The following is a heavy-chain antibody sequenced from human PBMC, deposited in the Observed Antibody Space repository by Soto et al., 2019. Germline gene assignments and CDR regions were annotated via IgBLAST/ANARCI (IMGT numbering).Heavy chain of an antibody. CDR2: IDTARDP. CDR3: ARAYTGRLPRRADYYYDLDV. CDR1: RFSFSDYD. J-gene: IGHJ6*02. Sequence: PWGSLRLSGTASRFSFSDYDMHWVRQAPGKGLEWVSTIDTARDPSYTGSLKHRFTISRENASNSMFLQLNSLTVGDTAVYYCARAYTGRLPRRADYYYDLDVWGQGIMVTISS. D-gene: IGHD2-15*01. V-gene: IGHV3-13*05.